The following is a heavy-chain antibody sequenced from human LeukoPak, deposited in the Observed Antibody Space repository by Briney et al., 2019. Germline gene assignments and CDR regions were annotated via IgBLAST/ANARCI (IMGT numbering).Heavy chain of an antibody. CDR1: GFTFSSYS. CDR2: ISSSSSTI. D-gene: IGHD2-15*01. J-gene: IGHJ5*02. CDR3: ARDRGGRGWFDP. Sequence: GGSLRLSCAASGFTFSSYSMNWVRQAPGKGLEWVSYISSSSSTIYYADSVKGRFTISRDNAKNSLDLQMSSLRAEDTAVYYCARDRGGRGWFDPWGQGTLVTVSS. V-gene: IGHV3-48*01.